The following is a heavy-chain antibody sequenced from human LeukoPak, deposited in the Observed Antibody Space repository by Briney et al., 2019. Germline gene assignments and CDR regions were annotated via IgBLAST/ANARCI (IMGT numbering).Heavy chain of an antibody. Sequence: PSETLSLTCTVSGGSISSYYWSWIRQPPGKGLEWIGYIYYSGSTYYNPSLKSRVTISVDTSKNQSSLKLSSVTAADTAVYYCARKSRYYFDYWGQGTLVTVSS. CDR3: ARKSRYYFDY. V-gene: IGHV4-59*06. D-gene: IGHD4-17*01. CDR1: GGSISSYY. CDR2: IYYSGST. J-gene: IGHJ4*02.